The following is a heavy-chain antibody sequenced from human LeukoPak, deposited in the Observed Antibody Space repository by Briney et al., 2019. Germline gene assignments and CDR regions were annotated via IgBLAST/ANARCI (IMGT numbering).Heavy chain of an antibody. CDR1: GYVFIGHW. V-gene: IGHV5-51*01. CDR2: IHPEDSYA. CDR3: ARQNHYYYYMDV. J-gene: IGHJ6*03. D-gene: IGHD3-16*01. Sequence: GESLKISCKTSGYVFIGHWIGWVRQVPGKGLEWMGVIHPEDSYARYNPAFEGHVTLSVDESTGTAYLQLSSLKASDTAIYYCARQNHYYYYMDVWGRGTTVLVSS.